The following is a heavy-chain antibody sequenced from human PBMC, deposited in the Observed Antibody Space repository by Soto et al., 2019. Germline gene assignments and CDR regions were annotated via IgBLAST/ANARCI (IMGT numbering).Heavy chain of an antibody. Sequence: SLTCTVSGDSFGSGSYYWCWLRQHPGKGLEWIGYIYTSRTTYYNPSLRSRVTISGDTSKNQFSLKLNSVTAADTALYYCARVYAATFFYYFDYWGQGTLVTVSS. J-gene: IGHJ4*02. CDR1: GDSFGSGSYY. D-gene: IGHD1-26*01. CDR2: IYTSRTT. CDR3: ARVYAATFFYYFDY. V-gene: IGHV4-31*03.